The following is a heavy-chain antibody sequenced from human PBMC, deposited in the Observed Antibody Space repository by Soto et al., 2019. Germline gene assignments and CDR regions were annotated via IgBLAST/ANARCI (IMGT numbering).Heavy chain of an antibody. J-gene: IGHJ2*01. D-gene: IGHD4-17*01. CDR2: IIPILGIA. V-gene: IGHV1-69*02. CDR1: GGTYSSYT. CDR3: ARATYGDSGYFDL. Sequence: QVQLVQSGAEVKKPGSSVKVSCKASGGTYSSYTISWVRQAPGQGLEWMGRIIPILGIANYAQKFQGRVTISADKSTSTAYMELSSLRSEDTAVYYCARATYGDSGYFDLWGRGTLVTVSS.